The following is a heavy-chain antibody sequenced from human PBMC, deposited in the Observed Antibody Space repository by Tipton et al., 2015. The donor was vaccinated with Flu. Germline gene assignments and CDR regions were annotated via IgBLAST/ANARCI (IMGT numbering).Heavy chain of an antibody. V-gene: IGHV4-61*02. Sequence: TLSLTCNVSGDSISTGSHYWNWIRQPAGKGLEWIGRIYTSGSITYNPSLKSRVTISIDTSKNQFSLKLSSVTAADTAVYYCARDYCSGGICYPDYWGQGTLVAVSS. CDR1: GDSISTGSHY. CDR3: ARDYCSGGICYPDY. J-gene: IGHJ4*02. CDR2: IYTSGSI. D-gene: IGHD2-15*01.